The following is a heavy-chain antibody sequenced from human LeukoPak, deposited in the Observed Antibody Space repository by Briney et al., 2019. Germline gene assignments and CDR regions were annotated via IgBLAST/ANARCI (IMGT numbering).Heavy chain of an antibody. CDR1: GFTFSNYG. CDR3: AKRIASCCSGCSCCPGVY. CDR2: ISYDGSSK. V-gene: IGHV3-30*18. D-gene: IGHD2-15*01. J-gene: IGHJ4*02. Sequence: GGSLRLSCAASGFTFSNYGMHWVRQAPGKGLECVAGISYDGSSKQCADSLKGRFTISRDNSKRTLYLQMNSLRPEDTAVYYCAKRIASCCSGCSCCPGVYWGRGTQVTVSS.